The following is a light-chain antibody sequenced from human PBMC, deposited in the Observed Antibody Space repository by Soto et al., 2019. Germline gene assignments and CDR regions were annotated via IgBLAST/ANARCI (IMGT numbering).Light chain of an antibody. CDR2: GAS. V-gene: IGKV3-20*01. Sequence: IVFTQSPGTLSLSHGERATLSCRASQRVSSSYLAWYQQKPGQAPRLLIHGASSRATGIPDRFSGSGSGTDFTLTISRLEPEDFAVYYCQQYGSSPWTFGQGTKVDIK. CDR1: QRVSSSY. CDR3: QQYGSSPWT. J-gene: IGKJ1*01.